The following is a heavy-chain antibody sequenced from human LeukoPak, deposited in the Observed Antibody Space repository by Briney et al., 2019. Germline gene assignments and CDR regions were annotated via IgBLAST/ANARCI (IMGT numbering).Heavy chain of an antibody. CDR1: GFTFSSYS. CDR3: ARDPSSSSWYVFDY. V-gene: IGHV3-21*01. CDR2: ISSSSSYI. D-gene: IGHD6-13*01. Sequence: PGGSLRLSCAASGFTFSSYSMNWVRQAPGKGLEWVSSISSSSSYIYYADSVKGRFTISRDNAKNSLYLQMNSLRAEDTAVYYCARDPSSSSWYVFDYWGQGTLVTVSS. J-gene: IGHJ4*02.